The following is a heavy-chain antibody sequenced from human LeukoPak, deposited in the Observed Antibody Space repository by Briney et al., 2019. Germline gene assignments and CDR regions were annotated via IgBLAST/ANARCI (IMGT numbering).Heavy chain of an antibody. J-gene: IGHJ4*02. CDR2: ISWNSGSI. CDR3: AKDSTPHSHYYDSSGYGY. D-gene: IGHD3-22*01. Sequence: PGGSLRLSCAASGFTFDDYAMHWVRQAPGKGLEWVSGISWNSGSIGYADSVKGRFTISRDNAKNSLYLQMNSLRAEDTALYYCAKDSTPHSHYYDSSGYGYWGQGTLVTFS. V-gene: IGHV3-9*01. CDR1: GFTFDDYA.